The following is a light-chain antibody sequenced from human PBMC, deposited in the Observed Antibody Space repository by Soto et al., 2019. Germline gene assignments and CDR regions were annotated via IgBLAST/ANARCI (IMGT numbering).Light chain of an antibody. J-gene: IGKJ3*01. CDR3: QQLNSYPPT. Sequence: DIQLTQSPSFLSASVGDRVTITCRASQGISSYLAWYQQKPGKAPKLLIYAASTLQSGVPSRFSGSGSGTEFTLTISSLQPEDFATYYCQQLNSYPPTFGPGTNVDIK. CDR1: QGISSY. V-gene: IGKV1-9*01. CDR2: AAS.